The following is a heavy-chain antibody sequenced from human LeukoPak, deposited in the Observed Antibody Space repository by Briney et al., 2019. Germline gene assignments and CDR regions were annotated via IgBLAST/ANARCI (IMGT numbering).Heavy chain of an antibody. CDR3: ARGKIYYYDSSGRPFDY. CDR2: IWADGAP. D-gene: IGHD3-22*01. Sequence: SETLSLTCTVSGGSISSGNYYWSWLRQPAGQGLEWIGRIWADGAPTYRPSLKSRVTISVDTSKNQFSLKLSSVTAADTAVYYCARGKIYYYDSSGRPFDYWGQGTLVTVSS. V-gene: IGHV4-61*02. CDR1: GGSISSGNYY. J-gene: IGHJ4*02.